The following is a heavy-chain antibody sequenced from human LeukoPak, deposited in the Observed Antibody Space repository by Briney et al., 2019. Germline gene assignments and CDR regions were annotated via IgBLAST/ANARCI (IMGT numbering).Heavy chain of an antibody. CDR3: ARDTHCSSTSCYRGMDV. V-gene: IGHV1-18*01. D-gene: IGHD2-2*01. J-gene: IGHJ6*03. Sequence: ASVKVSCKASGYTFTSYVISWVRQAPGQGLEWMGWISAYNGNTNYAQKLQGRVTMTTDTSTRTAYMELRSLRSDDTAVYYCARDTHCSSTSCYRGMDVWGKGTTVTVSS. CDR1: GYTFTSYV. CDR2: ISAYNGNT.